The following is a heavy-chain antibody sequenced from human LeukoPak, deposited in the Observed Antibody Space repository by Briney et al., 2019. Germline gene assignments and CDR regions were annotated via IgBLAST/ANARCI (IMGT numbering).Heavy chain of an antibody. D-gene: IGHD2-2*01. V-gene: IGHV1-18*01. Sequence: GASVKVSCKASGYTFTSYGISWVRQAPGQGLEWMGWISAYNGNTNYAQKLQGRVTMTTDTSTSTAYMEPRSLRSDDTAVYYCASVGVGYCSSTSCYPNWFDPWGQGTLVTVSS. CDR1: GYTFTSYG. CDR3: ASVGVGYCSSTSCYPNWFDP. CDR2: ISAYNGNT. J-gene: IGHJ5*02.